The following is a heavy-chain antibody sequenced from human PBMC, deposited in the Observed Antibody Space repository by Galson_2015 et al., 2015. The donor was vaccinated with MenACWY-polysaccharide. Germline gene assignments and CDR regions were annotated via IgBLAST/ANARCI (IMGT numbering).Heavy chain of an antibody. CDR2: ISSSSGTV. J-gene: IGHJ4*02. CDR1: GFTFSSYS. D-gene: IGHD3-10*01. V-gene: IGHV3-48*01. CDR3: AKVDGPGDFYGLDH. Sequence: SLRLSCAVSGFTFSSYSMNWVRQAPGKGLEWLSYISSSSGTVYYADSVRGRFTISRDNAKNSLYLQMNSLRAGDTAIYYCAKVDGPGDFYGLDHWGQGTPVLVSS.